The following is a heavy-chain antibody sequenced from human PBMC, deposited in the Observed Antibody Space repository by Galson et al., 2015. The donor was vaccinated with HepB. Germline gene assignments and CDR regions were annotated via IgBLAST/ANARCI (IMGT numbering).Heavy chain of an antibody. D-gene: IGHD6-19*01. CDR1: GDSVSSNSAA. Sequence: CAISGDSVSSNSAAWNWIRQSPSRGLEWLGRTYYRSKWYNDYAVSVESRITLNPDTSKNQFSLQLNSVTPDDTAVYYCARDVGYSSGWYQGFYYGMDVWGQGTTVTVSS. CDR3: ARDVGYSSGWYQGFYYGMDV. CDR2: TYYRSKWYN. V-gene: IGHV6-1*01. J-gene: IGHJ6*02.